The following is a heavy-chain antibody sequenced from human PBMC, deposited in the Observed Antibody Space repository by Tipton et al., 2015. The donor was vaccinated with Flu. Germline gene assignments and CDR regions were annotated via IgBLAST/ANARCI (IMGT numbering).Heavy chain of an antibody. V-gene: IGHV4-59*01. CDR1: GGSISNYY. CDR2: IYYTGDT. Sequence: TLSLTCNVSGGSISNYYWTWVRQSPGKGLEWIGYIYYTGDTNYNPSLKSRVNISVDTSKKYFSLKLSSVTAADTAVYYCARRGILTGYLAFWGQGTLVTVSS. CDR3: ARRGILTGYLAF. J-gene: IGHJ4*02. D-gene: IGHD3-9*01.